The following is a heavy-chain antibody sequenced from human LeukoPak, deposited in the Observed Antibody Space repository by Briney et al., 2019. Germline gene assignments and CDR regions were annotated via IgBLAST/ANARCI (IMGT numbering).Heavy chain of an antibody. J-gene: IGHJ3*01. CDR3: HFVAVTARSPPDAFDV. V-gene: IGHV3-30*01. Sequence: GGSLRLSCSASGFTFSSFLMHGVRQARGKGREWLAVISSEGDDKYYADSVKGRFRISRDNSKKTLFLQLNGLRTEDTAVYHCHFVAVTARSPPDAFDVWGQGTLVTVAS. CDR1: GFTFSSFL. CDR2: ISSEGDDK. D-gene: IGHD2-21*02.